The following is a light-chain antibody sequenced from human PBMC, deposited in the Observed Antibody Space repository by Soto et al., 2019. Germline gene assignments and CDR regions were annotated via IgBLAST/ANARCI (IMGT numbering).Light chain of an antibody. Sequence: QSVLTQPPSASGTPGQRVTISCSGSSSNIGSNTVNWYQQLPGTAPKLLIYSNNQRPSGVPDRFSGSKSGTSASLATGGLQSEDEADYYCAAWDDSLNGPVFGGGTQLTVL. CDR3: AAWDDSLNGPV. V-gene: IGLV1-44*01. J-gene: IGLJ2*01. CDR1: SSNIGSNT. CDR2: SNN.